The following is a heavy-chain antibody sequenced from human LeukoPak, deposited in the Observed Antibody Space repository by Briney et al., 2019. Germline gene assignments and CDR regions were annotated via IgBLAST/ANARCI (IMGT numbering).Heavy chain of an antibody. CDR1: GFTFNSYS. D-gene: IGHD6-13*01. CDR2: INHSGSS. V-gene: IGHV4-34*01. Sequence: PGGSLRLSCAASGFTFNSYSMSWFRQAPGKGLEWIGEINHSGSSNYNPSLKSRVTISVDTSKNQFSLKLSSVTAADTAVYYCARSGTYQHSSSYDYWGQGTLVTVSS. J-gene: IGHJ4*02. CDR3: ARSGTYQHSSSYDY.